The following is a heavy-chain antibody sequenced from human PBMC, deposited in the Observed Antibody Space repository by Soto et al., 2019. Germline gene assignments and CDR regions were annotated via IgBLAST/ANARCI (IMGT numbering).Heavy chain of an antibody. V-gene: IGHV4-34*01. CDR1: GGSFSAYY. CDR2: INHSGGT. Sequence: SETLSLTCAVYGGSFSAYYWSWIRQPPGKGLEWIGEINHSGGTYYNPSLTSRTTISVDTSKNQFSLKLSSVTAADTAVYYCARGRGYGYGIDYWGQGTLVTVSS. J-gene: IGHJ4*02. D-gene: IGHD5-18*01. CDR3: ARGRGYGYGIDY.